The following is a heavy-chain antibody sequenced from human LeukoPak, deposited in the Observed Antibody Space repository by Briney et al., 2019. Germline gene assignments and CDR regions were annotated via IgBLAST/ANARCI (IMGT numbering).Heavy chain of an antibody. Sequence: GGSLRLSCAASGFTFSSYAMHWVRQAPGKRLEWVAVISYDGSNKYYADSVKGRFTISSDNSKNTPYLQMNSLRAEDTAVYYRARESWFGELLSTFDYWGQGTLVTVSS. J-gene: IGHJ4*02. D-gene: IGHD3-10*01. V-gene: IGHV3-30*04. CDR3: ARESWFGELLSTFDY. CDR1: GFTFSSYA. CDR2: ISYDGSNK.